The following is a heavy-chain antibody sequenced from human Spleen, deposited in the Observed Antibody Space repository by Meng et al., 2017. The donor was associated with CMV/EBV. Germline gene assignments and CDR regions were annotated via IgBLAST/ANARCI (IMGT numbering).Heavy chain of an antibody. V-gene: IGHV3-30*04. CDR3: ARDGPDTIFGVVIGSFDY. CDR2: ISYDGSNK. Sequence: GGSLRLSCAASGFTFSSYAMHWVRQAPGKGLDRVAVISYDGSNKYYADSVKGRFTISRDNSKNTLYLQMNSLRAEDTAVYYCARDGPDTIFGVVIGSFDYWGQGTLVTVSS. J-gene: IGHJ4*02. D-gene: IGHD3-3*01. CDR1: GFTFSSYA.